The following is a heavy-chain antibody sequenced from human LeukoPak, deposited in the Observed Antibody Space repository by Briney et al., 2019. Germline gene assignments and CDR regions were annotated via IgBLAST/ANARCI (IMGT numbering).Heavy chain of an antibody. V-gene: IGHV3-30*04. D-gene: IGHD3-10*02. J-gene: IGHJ6*04. CDR1: GFTFSTYA. CDR2: VSYDGSNK. CDR3: SRDMSPAMDV. Sequence: GRSLRLSCAASGFTFSTYAMHWVRQAPGKGLEWVAVVSYDGSNKYYAESVKGRFTISRDISKNSLYLQMNSLRAEDTAMYYCSRDMSPAMDVWGKGTTVTVSS.